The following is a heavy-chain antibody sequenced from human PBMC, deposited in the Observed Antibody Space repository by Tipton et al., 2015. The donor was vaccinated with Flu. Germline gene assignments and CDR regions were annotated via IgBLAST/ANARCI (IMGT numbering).Heavy chain of an antibody. D-gene: IGHD1-1*01. V-gene: IGHV3-48*03. J-gene: IGHJ4*02. CDR1: GFTFSSYA. CDR2: ISGSGSTI. Sequence: SLRLSCAASGFTFSSYAMSWVRQAPGKGLEWVSAISGSGSTIFYTDSVKGRFTISRDNAKNSLYLQMNSLRAEDTAVYYCARKIYGTTHFDCWGQGTLVTVSS. CDR3: ARKIYGTTHFDC.